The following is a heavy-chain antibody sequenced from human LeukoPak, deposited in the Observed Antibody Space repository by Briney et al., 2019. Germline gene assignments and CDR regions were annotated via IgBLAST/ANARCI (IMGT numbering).Heavy chain of an antibody. D-gene: IGHD5-18*01. Sequence: GGSLRLSCAASGFTFSSYEMNWVRQAPGRGLEWVSYISSSGSTIYYADSVKGRFTISRDNAKNSLYLQMNSLRAEDTAVYYCARGGIQLWLNNDYWGQGTLVTVSS. CDR1: GFTFSSYE. CDR3: ARGGIQLWLNNDY. V-gene: IGHV3-48*03. J-gene: IGHJ4*02. CDR2: ISSSGSTI.